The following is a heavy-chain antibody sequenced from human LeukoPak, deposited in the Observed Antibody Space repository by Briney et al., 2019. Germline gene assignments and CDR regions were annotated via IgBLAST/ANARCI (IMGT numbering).Heavy chain of an antibody. Sequence: SETLSLTCTVSGGSISSYYWSWIRQPPGKGLEWIGYIYYSGSTKYNPSLNSRVTISVDTSKNQFSLKLSSVTAADTALYYCARDQYTYGPNDYWGQGTLVTVSS. D-gene: IGHD5-18*01. CDR3: ARDQYTYGPNDY. V-gene: IGHV4-59*01. CDR1: GGSISSYY. J-gene: IGHJ4*02. CDR2: IYYSGST.